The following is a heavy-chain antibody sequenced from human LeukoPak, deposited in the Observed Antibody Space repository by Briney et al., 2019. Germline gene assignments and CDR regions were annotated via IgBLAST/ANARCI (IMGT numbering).Heavy chain of an antibody. Sequence: PSETLSLTCAVYGGSFSGYYWSWIRQPPGKGLEWIGEINHSGSTNYNPSLKSRVTISVDTSKNQFSLKLSSVTAADTAVYYCARQGDDYGDYMDYWGQGTLVTVSS. CDR3: ARQGDDYGDYMDY. CDR2: INHSGST. V-gene: IGHV4-34*01. D-gene: IGHD4-17*01. CDR1: GGSFSGYY. J-gene: IGHJ4*02.